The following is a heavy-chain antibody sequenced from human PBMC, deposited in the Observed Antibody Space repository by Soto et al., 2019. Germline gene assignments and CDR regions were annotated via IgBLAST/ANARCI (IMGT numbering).Heavy chain of an antibody. CDR3: AKGGSAALIAPSGRDNWFDP. CDR1: GFTFSSYW. V-gene: IGHV3-74*01. CDR2: INSDGSST. D-gene: IGHD6-13*01. Sequence: GGSLRLSCAASGFTFSSYWMHWVRQAPGKGLVWVSRINSDGSSTSYVDSVKGRFTISRDNAESSLYLQMNSLRPEDTAVYYCAKGGSAALIAPSGRDNWFDPWGQGTQVTVSS. J-gene: IGHJ5*02.